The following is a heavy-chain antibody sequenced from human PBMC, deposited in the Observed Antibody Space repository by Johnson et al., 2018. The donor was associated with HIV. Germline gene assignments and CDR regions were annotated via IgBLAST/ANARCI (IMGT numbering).Heavy chain of an antibody. CDR1: GFPFDDFA. J-gene: IGHJ3*02. D-gene: IGHD5-18*01. CDR3: AKGQGYSYDLSSPFDI. CDR2: ISWNSGII. V-gene: IGHV3-9*01. Sequence: VQLVESGGGLVQPGRSLRLSCVASGFPFDDFAMHWVRLPPGKGLEWVSGISWNSGIIGYADSVKGRFTITRDNAKNSLYLHMNSLRAEDTALYYCAKGQGYSYDLSSPFDIWGQGTMVTVSS.